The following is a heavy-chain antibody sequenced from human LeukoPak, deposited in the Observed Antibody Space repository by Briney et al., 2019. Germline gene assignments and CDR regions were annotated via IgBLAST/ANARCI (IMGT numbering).Heavy chain of an antibody. CDR3: ARDPSGYFNY. V-gene: IGHV4-61*01. CDR1: GGSVSSGSYY. D-gene: IGHD3-22*01. Sequence: SETLSLTCTVSGGSVSSGSYYWSWIRQPPGKGLEWVGYIYDSGSTNYNPSLKSRVTISVDTSKNQFSLKLSSVTAADTAVYYCARDPSGYFNYWGQGTLVTVSS. CDR2: IYDSGST. J-gene: IGHJ4*02.